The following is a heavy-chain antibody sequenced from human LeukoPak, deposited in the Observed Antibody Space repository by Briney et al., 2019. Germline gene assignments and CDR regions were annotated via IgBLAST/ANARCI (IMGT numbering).Heavy chain of an antibody. CDR1: GGSISSGGYS. CDR3: ARGEGYGGNFDY. D-gene: IGHD3-16*01. Sequence: PSETLSLTCAVSGGSISSGGYSWSWIRQPPGKGLEWIGYIYHSGSTYYNPSLKSRVTISVDRSKNQFSLKLSSVTAADTAVYYCARGEGYGGNFDYWGQGTLVTVSS. J-gene: IGHJ4*02. CDR2: IYHSGST. V-gene: IGHV4-30-2*01.